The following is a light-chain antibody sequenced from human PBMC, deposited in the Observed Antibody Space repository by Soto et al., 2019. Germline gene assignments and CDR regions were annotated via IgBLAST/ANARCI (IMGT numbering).Light chain of an antibody. CDR3: MQSTHWPPYT. Sequence: EVVMTQSPLSLPVTLGQPASISCRSSQSLAYIDGNTYLTWFHQRPGQSPRRLIYYVSNRDSGVPDSFRGSGSGTDFTLKLSRVEAEDAGIYYCMQSTHWPPYTFGQGTKLEIK. J-gene: IGKJ2*01. CDR1: QSLAYIDGNTY. V-gene: IGKV2-30*01. CDR2: YVS.